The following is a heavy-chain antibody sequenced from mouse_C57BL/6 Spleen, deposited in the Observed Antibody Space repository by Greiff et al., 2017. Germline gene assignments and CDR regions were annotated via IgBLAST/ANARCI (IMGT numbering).Heavy chain of an antibody. CDR2: IYPGSGST. V-gene: IGHV1-55*01. CDR1: GYTFTSYW. J-gene: IGHJ2*01. D-gene: IGHD1-2*01. Sequence: VQLQQPGAELVKPGASVKMSCKASGYTFTSYWITWVKQRPGQGLEWIGDIYPGSGSTNYNEKFKSKATLTVDTSSSTAYLQLSSLTSEDSAVYCCARYGYPAHYYFDYWGQGTTLTVSS. CDR3: ARYGYPAHYYFDY.